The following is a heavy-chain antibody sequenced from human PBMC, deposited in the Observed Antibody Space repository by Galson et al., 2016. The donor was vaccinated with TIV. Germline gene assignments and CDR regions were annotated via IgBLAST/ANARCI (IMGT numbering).Heavy chain of an antibody. J-gene: IGHJ4*02. CDR3: ARGRGGI. Sequence: SLRLSCAVSGFRFGDNAISWFRQTPEKGLEWVGFIRSKPYGGTAEYAASVRGRFTISRDASRSTAYLQMDSLKSEDTAVYYCARGRGGIWGPGTLVTVSS. CDR1: GFRFGDNA. V-gene: IGHV3-49*03. D-gene: IGHD3-10*01. CDR2: IRSKPYGGTA.